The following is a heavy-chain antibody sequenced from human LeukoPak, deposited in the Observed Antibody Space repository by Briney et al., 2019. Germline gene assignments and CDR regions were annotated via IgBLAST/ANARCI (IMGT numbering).Heavy chain of an antibody. CDR3: ARDSYYDSSGYYLVY. V-gene: IGHV3-30-3*01. CDR1: GFTFSSYA. D-gene: IGHD3-22*01. Sequence: GGFLRLTCAASGFTFSSYAMHWVRQAPGKGLEWVAVISYDGSNKYYADSVKGRFTISRDNSKNTLYLQMNSLRAEDTAVYYCARDSYYDSSGYYLVYWGQGTLVTVSS. CDR2: ISYDGSNK. J-gene: IGHJ4*02.